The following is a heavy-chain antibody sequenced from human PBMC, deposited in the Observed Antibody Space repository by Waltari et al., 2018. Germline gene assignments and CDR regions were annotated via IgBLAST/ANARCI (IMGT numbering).Heavy chain of an antibody. D-gene: IGHD2-21*01. Sequence: QVQLQESGPGLVKPSETLSLTCTVSGGSISSHYCSWLRQPPGKGLEWIGYIYYSGSTNYNPSLKSRVTISVDTSKNQFSLKLSSVTAADTAVYYCARDSVPPPYCGGDCYSTGAFDIWGQGTMVTVSS. CDR2: IYYSGST. CDR1: GGSISSHY. J-gene: IGHJ3*02. V-gene: IGHV4-59*11. CDR3: ARDSVPPPYCGGDCYSTGAFDI.